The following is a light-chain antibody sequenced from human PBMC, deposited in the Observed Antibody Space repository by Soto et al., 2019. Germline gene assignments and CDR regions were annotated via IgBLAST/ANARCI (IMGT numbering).Light chain of an antibody. V-gene: IGLV1-40*01. CDR2: GNS. J-gene: IGLJ3*02. CDR3: QSYDSSLSGWV. CDR1: SSNIGAGYD. Sequence: QSVLTQPPSVSGAPGQRVTISCTGSSSNIGAGYDVHWYQQLPGTAPKLLIYGNSNRPSGVPDRFSGSKSGTSASLAITGLHADYEADYYCQSYDSSLSGWVFGGGTKVTVL.